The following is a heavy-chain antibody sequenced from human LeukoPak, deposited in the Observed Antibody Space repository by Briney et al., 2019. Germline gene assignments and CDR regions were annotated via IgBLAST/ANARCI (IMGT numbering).Heavy chain of an antibody. CDR1: GGSISSYY. CDR2: INHSGST. Sequence: PSETLSLTCTVSGGSISSYYWSWIRQPPGKGLEWIGEINHSGSTNYNPSLKSRVTISVDTSKNQFSLKLSSVTAADTAVYYCARTGRARSGGYSYGYSYYGMDVWGQGTTVTVSS. D-gene: IGHD5-18*01. V-gene: IGHV4-34*01. CDR3: ARTGRARSGGYSYGYSYYGMDV. J-gene: IGHJ6*02.